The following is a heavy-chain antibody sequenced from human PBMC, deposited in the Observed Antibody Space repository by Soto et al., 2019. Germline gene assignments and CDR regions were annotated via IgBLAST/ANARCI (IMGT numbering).Heavy chain of an antibody. CDR2: INPNTGDT. CDR3: LGGVATTGHYYGFDV. V-gene: IGHV1-2*02. D-gene: IGHD5-12*01. CDR1: GYVFTSYY. J-gene: IGHJ6*02. Sequence: QVQLVQSGAEVKKPGASVKVSCKASGYVFTSYYLHWARQAPGQGLEWMGWINPNTGDTYYARNFESRITLTRDTSTNTASMVLWNLRSADTAVYYCLGGVATTGHYYGFDVWGQGTAVNVSS.